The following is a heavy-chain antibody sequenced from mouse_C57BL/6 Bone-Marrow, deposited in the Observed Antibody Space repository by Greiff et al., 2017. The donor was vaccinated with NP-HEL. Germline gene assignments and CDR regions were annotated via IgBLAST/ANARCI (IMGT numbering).Heavy chain of an antibody. CDR1: GFTFSDYY. D-gene: IGHD2-4*01. Sequence: EVMLVESEGGLVQPGSSMKLSCTASGFTFSDYYMAWVRQVPEKGLEWVAYINYDGSSTYYLDSLKSRFIISRDNAKNILYLQMSSLKSEDTATYYCAREGGLRRRTYAMDYWGQGTSVTVSS. J-gene: IGHJ4*01. CDR2: INYDGSST. CDR3: AREGGLRRRTYAMDY. V-gene: IGHV5-16*01.